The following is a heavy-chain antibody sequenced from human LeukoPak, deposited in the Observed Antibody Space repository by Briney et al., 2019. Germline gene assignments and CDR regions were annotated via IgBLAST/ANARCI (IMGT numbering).Heavy chain of an antibody. Sequence: GGSLRLSCAASGFTFSSSWMHWVRQAPGKGLVWVSRITRDGSRTTYADSVKGRFTTSRDNAKNTLYLQMDSLRDDDTAVYYCARDPGYESWSPFWGGMDVWGNGTTVIVSS. CDR1: GFTFSSSW. D-gene: IGHD3-16*01. CDR3: ARDPGYESWSPFWGGMDV. J-gene: IGHJ6*04. V-gene: IGHV3-74*01. CDR2: ITRDGSRT.